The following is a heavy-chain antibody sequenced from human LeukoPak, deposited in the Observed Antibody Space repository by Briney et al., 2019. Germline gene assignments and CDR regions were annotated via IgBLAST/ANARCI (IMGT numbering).Heavy chain of an antibody. Sequence: PGGSLRLSCAASGFTFSSYAMSWVRQAPGKGLEWVSAISGSGGSTYYADSVKGRFTISRDNSKNTLYLQMNSLRAEDTAVYYCAKDPLTRGVIGYYFDYWGQGTLVTVSS. CDR2: ISGSGGST. V-gene: IGHV3-23*01. CDR1: GFTFSSYA. J-gene: IGHJ4*02. D-gene: IGHD3-10*01. CDR3: AKDPLTRGVIGYYFDY.